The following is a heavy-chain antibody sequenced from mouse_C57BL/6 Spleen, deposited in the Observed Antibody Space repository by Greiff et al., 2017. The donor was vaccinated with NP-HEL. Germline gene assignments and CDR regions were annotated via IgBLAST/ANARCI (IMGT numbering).Heavy chain of an antibody. CDR3: ARCYDLYYYAMDC. J-gene: IGHJ4*01. V-gene: IGHV1-80*01. CDR1: GYAFSSYW. Sequence: QVQLQQSGAELVKPGASVKISCKASGYAFSSYWMNWVKQRPGKGLEWIGQIYPGDGDTNYNGKFTGKATLTADKSSSTAYMQLSSLTSDDSAVYFCARCYDLYYYAMDCWGQGTSVTVSS. D-gene: IGHD2-12*01. CDR2: IYPGDGDT.